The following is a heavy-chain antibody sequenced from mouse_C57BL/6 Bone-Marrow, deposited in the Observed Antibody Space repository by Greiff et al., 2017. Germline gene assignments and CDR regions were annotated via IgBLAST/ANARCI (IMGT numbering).Heavy chain of an antibody. D-gene: IGHD1-1*01. CDR1: GYTFTSYG. J-gene: IGHJ4*01. CDR3: TLITTVVGPYAMDY. Sequence: VQLQQSGAELARPGASVKLSCKASGYTFTSYGISWVKQRTGQGLEWIGEIYPRSGNTYYNEKFKGKATLTADKSSSTAYMELRSLTSEDSAVYFVTLITTVVGPYAMDYWGQGTSVTVSS. CDR2: IYPRSGNT. V-gene: IGHV1-81*01.